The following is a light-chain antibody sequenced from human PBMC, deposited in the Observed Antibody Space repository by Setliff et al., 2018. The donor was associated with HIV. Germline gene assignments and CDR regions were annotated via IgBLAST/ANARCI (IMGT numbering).Light chain of an antibody. CDR1: QSVSKY. V-gene: IGKV3-11*01. J-gene: IGKJ3*01. Sequence: EIVLTQSPATLSLSPGERATLSCRASQSVSKYLAWYQQKPGQAPRLLIYDASNRATGIPARFSGSGSGTDFTLTISSLEPEDFALYYCQQRSNWPPVFSFGPGTKVDIK. CDR2: DAS. CDR3: QQRSNWPPVFS.